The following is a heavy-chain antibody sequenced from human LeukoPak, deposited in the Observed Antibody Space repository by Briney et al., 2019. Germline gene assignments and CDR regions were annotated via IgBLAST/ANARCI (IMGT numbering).Heavy chain of an antibody. D-gene: IGHD3-9*01. Sequence: GGSLRLSCAASGFTFSGSAMHWVRQASGKGLEWVGRIRSKANSYATAYAASVKGRFTISRDDSKNTAYLQMNSLKTEDTAVYYCTSNVLRYFDWLSDLEAFDIWGQGTMVTVSS. CDR1: GFTFSGSA. J-gene: IGHJ3*02. V-gene: IGHV3-73*01. CDR3: TSNVLRYFDWLSDLEAFDI. CDR2: IRSKANSYAT.